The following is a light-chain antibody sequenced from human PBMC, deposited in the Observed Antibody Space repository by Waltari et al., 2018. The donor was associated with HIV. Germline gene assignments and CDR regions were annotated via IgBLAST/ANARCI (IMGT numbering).Light chain of an antibody. CDR2: SAS. CDR1: QGVNTY. J-gene: IGKJ4*02. Sequence: DIHLTQSPSFLSASVGDTVTLTCRASQGVNTYLACYQQRPGEVPKLLIYSASTLKTGVPSRFSGSGSGTEFSLTSSGLQPEDLATYYCQQLNSYPLTFGGGTTLEIK. CDR3: QQLNSYPLT. V-gene: IGKV1-9*01.